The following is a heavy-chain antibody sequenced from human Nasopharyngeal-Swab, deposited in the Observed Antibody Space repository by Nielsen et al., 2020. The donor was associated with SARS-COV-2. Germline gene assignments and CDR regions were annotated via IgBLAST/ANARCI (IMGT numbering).Heavy chain of an antibody. D-gene: IGHD4-17*01. CDR1: GFTFSSYS. V-gene: IGHV3-21*01. J-gene: IGHJ4*02. CDR2: ISSSSSYI. Sequence: GGSLRLSCAGSGFTFSSYSMNWVRQAPGKGLEWVSSISSSSSYIYYADSAKGRFTISRDNAKNSLYLQMNSLRAEDTTVYYCASDFYGDYSDYWGQGTLVTVSS. CDR3: ASDFYGDYSDY.